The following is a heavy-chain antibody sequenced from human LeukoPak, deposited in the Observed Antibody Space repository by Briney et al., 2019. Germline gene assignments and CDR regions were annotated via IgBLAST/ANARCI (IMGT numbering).Heavy chain of an antibody. CDR1: GGSISSGGYY. Sequence: SETLSLTCTVSGGSISSGGYYWSWIRQHPGEGLEWIGYIYYSGSTYYNPSLKSRVTISVDTSKNQFSLKLSSVTAADTAVFYCARESRLYSSSWYFDYWGQGTLVTVSS. J-gene: IGHJ4*02. CDR2: IYYSGST. V-gene: IGHV4-31*03. D-gene: IGHD6-13*01. CDR3: ARESRLYSSSWYFDY.